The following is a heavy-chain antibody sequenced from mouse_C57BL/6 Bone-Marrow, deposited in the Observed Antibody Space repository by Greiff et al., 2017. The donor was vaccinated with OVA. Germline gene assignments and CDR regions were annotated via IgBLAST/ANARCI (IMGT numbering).Heavy chain of an antibody. J-gene: IGHJ3*01. CDR1: GFTFSNYW. CDR3: TDHYYGTPFAY. D-gene: IGHD1-1*01. Sequence: EVMLVESGGGLVQPGGSMKLSCVASGFTFSNYWMNWVRQSPEKGLEWVAQIRLKSDNYATHYAESVKGRFTISRDDSKSSVYLQMNNLSAEDTGIYYCTDHYYGTPFAYWGQGTLVTVSA. V-gene: IGHV6-3*01. CDR2: IRLKSDNYAT.